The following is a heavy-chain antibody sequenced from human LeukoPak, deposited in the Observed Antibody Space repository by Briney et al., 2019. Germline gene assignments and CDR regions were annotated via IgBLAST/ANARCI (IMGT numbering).Heavy chain of an antibody. CDR2: ISAYSGNT. J-gene: IGHJ6*02. CDR3: ARRSFIGYCSSTSCYGMDV. V-gene: IGHV1-18*01. CDR1: GYTFTSYG. Sequence: ASVKVSCKASGYTFTSYGISWVRQAPGLGIDWMGWISAYSGNTNYAQKHQGRVTMTTDTYTSTAYLELRSLRSDDTAVYYCARRSFIGYCSSTSCYGMDVCGQGTTVTVSS. D-gene: IGHD2-2*01.